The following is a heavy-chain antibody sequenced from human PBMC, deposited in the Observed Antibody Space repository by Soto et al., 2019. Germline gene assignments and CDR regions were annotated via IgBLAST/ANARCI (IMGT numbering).Heavy chain of an antibody. CDR2: IYYSGSI. CDR3: ASDIPTWTNVLRYVDPA. Sequence: QVQLQESGPGLEKPSQTLSLACTVSGGSISSGDYYWSWIRQPPGKGLEWIGSIYYSGSIYYNPSLKSRVTISVDTSKNQFSLKLSSVTAADTAVYYCASDIPTWTNVLRYVDPAWGQGTLVTVSS. J-gene: IGHJ5*02. CDR1: GGSISSGDYY. V-gene: IGHV4-30-4*01. D-gene: IGHD3-9*01.